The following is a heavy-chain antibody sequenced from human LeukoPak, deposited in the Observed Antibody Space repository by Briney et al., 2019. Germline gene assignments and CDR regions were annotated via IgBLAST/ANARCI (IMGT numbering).Heavy chain of an antibody. Sequence: GASVKVSCKASGATFSSYAISWVRQAPGQGLEWMGGIIPIFGTANYAQKFQGRVTITADESTSTAYMELSSLRSEDTAVYYCAREGGVVGATEGAFDIWGQGTMVTVSS. CDR2: IIPIFGTA. V-gene: IGHV1-69*13. CDR1: GATFSSYA. D-gene: IGHD1-26*01. CDR3: AREGGVVGATEGAFDI. J-gene: IGHJ3*02.